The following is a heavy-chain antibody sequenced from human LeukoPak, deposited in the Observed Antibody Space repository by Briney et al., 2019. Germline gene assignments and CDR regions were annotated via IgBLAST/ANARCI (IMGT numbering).Heavy chain of an antibody. CDR2: IKTDGSIT. J-gene: IGHJ4*02. D-gene: IGHD6-6*01. CDR3: ARSGGLVRLDY. CDR1: GFSFSVYW. V-gene: IGHV3-74*01. Sequence: GGSLRLSCAASGFSFSVYWMHWVRQAPGKGPVWVSRIKTDGSITDYADSVKGRFTISRDNAKNSLYLQMNSLRAEDTALYYCARSGGLVRLDYWGQGTLVTVSS.